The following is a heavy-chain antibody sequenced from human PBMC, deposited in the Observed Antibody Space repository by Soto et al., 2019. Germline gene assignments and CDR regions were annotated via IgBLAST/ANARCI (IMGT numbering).Heavy chain of an antibody. CDR3: AKRISSSTFDY. V-gene: IGHV3-23*01. CDR1: GFTFSSYA. D-gene: IGHD6-6*01. CDR2: ISGSDDST. J-gene: IGHJ4*02. Sequence: EVQLLESGGGLVQPGASLRLSCAASGFTFSSYAMSWVRQAPGKGLEWVSVISGSDDSTYYADSVKGRFTISRDNSKNRLYLKMKRLRGEDTARYYCAKRISSSTFDYWGQGTLVPVSS.